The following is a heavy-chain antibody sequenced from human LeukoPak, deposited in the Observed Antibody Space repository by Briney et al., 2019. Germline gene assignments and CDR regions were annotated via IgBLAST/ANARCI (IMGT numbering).Heavy chain of an antibody. J-gene: IGHJ4*01. D-gene: IGHD2-15*01. V-gene: IGHV3-21*01. Sequence: PGGSLRLSCAASGFTLSRYSMNWVRQTPGKGLEWVSSIDSSGAYIYYADSVKGRFTVSRDDAKNSLYLQMNSLRAEDAAVYYCARVVCIVGSCPDYGGHWGQGTLVNVSS. CDR3: ARVVCIVGSCPDYGGH. CDR1: GFTLSRYS. CDR2: IDSSGAYI.